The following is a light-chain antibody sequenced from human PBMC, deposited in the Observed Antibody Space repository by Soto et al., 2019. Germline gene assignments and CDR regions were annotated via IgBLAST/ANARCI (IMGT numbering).Light chain of an antibody. Sequence: QSALTQPASVSGSPGQSITISCAGTSSDVGRYNYVSWYKHHPGKAPKLIIYEVSLRPSGVSSRFSGYKSGYTASLTISGLQAEDEADYYCSSYTTVSSPYVFGNGTKLTVL. CDR1: SSDVGRYNY. V-gene: IGLV2-14*01. J-gene: IGLJ1*01. CDR3: SSYTTVSSPYV. CDR2: EVS.